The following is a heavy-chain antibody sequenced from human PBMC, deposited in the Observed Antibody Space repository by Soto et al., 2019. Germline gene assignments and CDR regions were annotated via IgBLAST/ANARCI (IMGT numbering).Heavy chain of an antibody. CDR2: ISGSGGST. Sequence: EVPLLESGGGLVQPGGSLRLSCAASGFTFSSYAMSWVRQAPGKGLEWVSAISGSGGSTYYADSVKGRFTFSRDNSKNTLSLQMSSLRADDTSVYYCARRTSSWSFDYWGQGTLVTVSS. CDR3: ARRTSSWSFDY. CDR1: GFTFSSYA. J-gene: IGHJ4*02. V-gene: IGHV3-23*01. D-gene: IGHD6-13*01.